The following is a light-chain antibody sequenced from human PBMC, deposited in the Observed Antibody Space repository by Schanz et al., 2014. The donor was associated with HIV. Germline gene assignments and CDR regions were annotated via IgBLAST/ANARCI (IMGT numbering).Light chain of an antibody. J-gene: IGKJ4*01. Sequence: EIVLTQSPATLSLSPGERATLSCRASQTVRTSLAWHQQKPGQAPRLLIYGASSRATGIPDRFSGSGSGTDFTLTINRLEPEDVAVYYCQQYASSPLTFGGGTKVEIK. V-gene: IGKV3-20*01. CDR1: QTVRTS. CDR2: GAS. CDR3: QQYASSPLT.